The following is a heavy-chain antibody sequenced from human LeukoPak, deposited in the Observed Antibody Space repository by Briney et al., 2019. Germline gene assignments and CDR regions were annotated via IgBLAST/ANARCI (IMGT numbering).Heavy chain of an antibody. V-gene: IGHV3-30*02. J-gene: IGHJ4*02. CDR3: ATDDYGGLDY. D-gene: IGHD4-23*01. CDR2: IHYDGYTT. Sequence: PGGSLRLSCVTSGFPLSTYGVHWVRQAPGSGLEWLAYIHYDGYTTNYADSVKGRFTISRENSKNTLYLQMNSLRAEDTAVYYCATDDYGGLDYWGQGTLVTVSS. CDR1: GFPLSTYG.